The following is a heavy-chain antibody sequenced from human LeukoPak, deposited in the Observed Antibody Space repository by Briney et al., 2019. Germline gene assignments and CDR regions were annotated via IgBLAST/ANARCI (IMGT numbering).Heavy chain of an antibody. V-gene: IGHV3-48*01. CDR2: ISSSSSTI. Sequence: GGSLRLSCAASGFTFSSYSMNWARQAPGKGLEWVSYISSSSSTIYYADSVKGRFTISRDNAKNSLYLQMNSLRAEDTAVYYCARGSCSGGSCPHYYYYYYMDVWGKGTTVTVSS. D-gene: IGHD2-15*01. CDR3: ARGSCSGGSCPHYYYYYYMDV. J-gene: IGHJ6*03. CDR1: GFTFSSYS.